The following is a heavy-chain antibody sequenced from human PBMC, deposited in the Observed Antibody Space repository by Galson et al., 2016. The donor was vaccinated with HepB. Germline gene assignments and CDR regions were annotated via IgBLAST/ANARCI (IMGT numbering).Heavy chain of an antibody. D-gene: IGHD4-17*01. CDR2: MNAGDERT. CDR3: AKGSTVTTGDMGI. J-gene: IGHJ6*02. CDR1: GFTFSNYA. V-gene: IGHV3-23*01. Sequence: SLRLSCAASGFTFSNYAMTWVRQAPGKGLEWVSAMNAGDERTFYADSVKGRFTISRDNSKNTLYLQMNSLRAEDSAVYYRAKGSTVTTGDMGIWGQGTTVTVSS.